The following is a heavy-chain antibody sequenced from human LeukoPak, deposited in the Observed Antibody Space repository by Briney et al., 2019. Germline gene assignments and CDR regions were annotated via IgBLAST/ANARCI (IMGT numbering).Heavy chain of an antibody. CDR1: GDSISGFY. CDR2: IHYSGNS. D-gene: IGHD2-8*01. V-gene: IGHV4-59*08. Sequence: SETLSLTCGVSGDSISGFYWNWIRQSPGKGLEWIGNIHYSGNSNYNPSLKSRVTISIDTSRKQFFLKLSSVTAADTAVYYCVLAPNSNWFDFWGQGTQVTVSS. J-gene: IGHJ5*01. CDR3: VLAPNSNWFDF.